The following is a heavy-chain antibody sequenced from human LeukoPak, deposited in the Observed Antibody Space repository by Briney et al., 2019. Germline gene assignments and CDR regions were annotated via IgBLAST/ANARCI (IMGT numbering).Heavy chain of an antibody. D-gene: IGHD5-18*01. J-gene: IGHJ6*03. Sequence: SETLSLTCAVYGGSFSGSYWSWIRHPPGNGLEWIGEINHSGSTNYNPSLKSRVTISVDTSKNQFSLKLSPVTAADTAVYYCARVGSHGYFYYYYYMDVWGKGTTVTVSS. V-gene: IGHV4-34*01. CDR1: GGSFSGSY. CDR2: INHSGST. CDR3: ARVGSHGYFYYYYYMDV.